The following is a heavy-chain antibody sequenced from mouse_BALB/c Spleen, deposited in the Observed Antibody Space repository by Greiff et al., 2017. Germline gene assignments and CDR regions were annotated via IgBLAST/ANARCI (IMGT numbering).Heavy chain of an antibody. CDR3: VRLYDGYYVGDAMDY. Sequence: EVQLVESGGGLVQPKGSLKLSCAASGFTFNTYAMNWVRQAPGKGLEWVARIRSKSNNYATYYADSVKDRFTISRDDSQSMLYLQMNNLKTEDTAMYYCVRLYDGYYVGDAMDYWGQGTSVTVSS. CDR2: IRSKSNNYAT. J-gene: IGHJ4*01. D-gene: IGHD2-3*01. V-gene: IGHV10-1*02. CDR1: GFTFNTYA.